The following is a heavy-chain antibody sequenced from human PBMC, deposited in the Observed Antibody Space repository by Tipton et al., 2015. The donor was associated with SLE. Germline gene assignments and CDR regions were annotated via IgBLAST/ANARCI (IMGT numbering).Heavy chain of an antibody. Sequence: GLVKPSETLSLTCTVSGGSISTYYWSWIRQPPGNGLEWIGNIYSSGSTNYNPSLKSRVTISGDTSKSQFSLKLSSVTAADTAVYYCARDRIVGATLAYWGQGPLVTVSS. CDR3: ARDRIVGATLAY. CDR2: IYSSGST. CDR1: GGSISTYY. V-gene: IGHV4-4*09. D-gene: IGHD1-26*01. J-gene: IGHJ4*02.